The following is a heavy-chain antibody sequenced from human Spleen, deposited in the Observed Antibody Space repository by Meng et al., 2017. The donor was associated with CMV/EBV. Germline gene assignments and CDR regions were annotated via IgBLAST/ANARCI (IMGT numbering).Heavy chain of an antibody. CDR3: ANTGWGYYGMDV. CDR2: ISRSSRTI. CDR1: GFTFSNYS. D-gene: IGHD5-18*01. Sequence: GESLKISCAASGFTFSNYSMNWVRQAPGKGLEWVSYISRSSRTIYYGDSVKGRFTISRDNAKNSLYLQMNSLRAEDTAVYYCANTGWGYYGMDVWGQGTTVTVSS. J-gene: IGHJ6*02. V-gene: IGHV3-48*04.